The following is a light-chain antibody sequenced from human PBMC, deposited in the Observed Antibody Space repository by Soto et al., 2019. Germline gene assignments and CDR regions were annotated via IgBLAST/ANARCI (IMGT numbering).Light chain of an antibody. Sequence: QSALTQPASVSGSPGQSITISCTGTSSDVGRYKLVSWYQQHPGKAPKLMIYDVTNRPSGVSNRFSGSKSGKTASLTISGLQAEDEAGYYCSSYTTSSTLIFGGGTKVTVL. CDR2: DVT. CDR1: SSDVGRYKL. V-gene: IGLV2-14*03. J-gene: IGLJ2*01. CDR3: SSYTTSSTLI.